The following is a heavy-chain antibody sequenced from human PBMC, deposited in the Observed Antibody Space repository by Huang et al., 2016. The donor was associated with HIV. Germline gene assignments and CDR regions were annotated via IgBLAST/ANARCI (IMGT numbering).Heavy chain of an antibody. CDR3: ARIKRYVTGRRADNSFDS. CDR1: STSGVC. D-gene: IGHD2-21*02. J-gene: IGHJ4*02. Sequence: STSGVCVSWIRQPPVKALEWLALIDWDDDKYSRTSLKTRLTISQDASKNQAVLTMTDMDPVDPATYFCARIKRYVTGRRADNSFDSWGQGTLVTVSS. CDR2: IDWDDDK. V-gene: IGHV2-70*01.